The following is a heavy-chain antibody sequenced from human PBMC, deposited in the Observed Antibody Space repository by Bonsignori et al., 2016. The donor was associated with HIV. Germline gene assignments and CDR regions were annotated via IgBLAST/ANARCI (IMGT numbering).Heavy chain of an antibody. CDR3: ARNGGSSWYNDYYYYMDV. V-gene: IGHV4-59*01. D-gene: IGHD6-13*01. J-gene: IGHJ6*03. Sequence: RQAPGKGLEWIGYIYYSGSTNYNPSLKSRVTISVDTSKNQFSLKLSSVTAADTAVYYCARNGGSSWYNDYYYYMDVWGKGTTVTVSS. CDR2: IYYSGST.